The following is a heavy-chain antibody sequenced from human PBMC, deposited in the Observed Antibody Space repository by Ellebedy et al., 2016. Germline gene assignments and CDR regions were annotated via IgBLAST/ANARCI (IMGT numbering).Heavy chain of an antibody. CDR3: ARLKKGY. CDR2: INHSGST. Sequence: SETLSLTCAVYGGSFSGYYWSWIRQPPGKGLEWIGEINHSGSTNYNPSLKSRVTISVDTSKNQFSLKLRSVTAADTAVYYCARLKKGYWGQGTLVTVSS. V-gene: IGHV4-34*01. CDR1: GGSFSGYY. J-gene: IGHJ4*02.